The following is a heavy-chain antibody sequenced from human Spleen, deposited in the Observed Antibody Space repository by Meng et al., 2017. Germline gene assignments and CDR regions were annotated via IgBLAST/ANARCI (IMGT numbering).Heavy chain of an antibody. CDR1: GGSFSYYY. CDR2: INHSGST. V-gene: IGHV4-34*01. CDR3: AKGPTTMAHDFDY. J-gene: IGHJ4*02. Sequence: VQLQQWGAGLLKPSGTLALTCVVSGGSFSYYYWSWIRQPPGKGLEWIGEINHSGSTNYNPSLESRATISVDTSQNNLSLKLSSVTAADSAVYYCAKGPTTMAHDFDYWGQGTLVTVSS. D-gene: IGHD4-11*01.